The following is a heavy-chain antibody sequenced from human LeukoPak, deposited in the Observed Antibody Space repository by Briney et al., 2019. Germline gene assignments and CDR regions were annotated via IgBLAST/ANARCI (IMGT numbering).Heavy chain of an antibody. CDR2: IYDSGSP. CDR3: AKYDYSASDAFDI. CDR1: GGSISSSSYY. Sequence: SETLSLTCTVSGGSISSSSYYWGWIRQPPGKGLEWIGTIYDSGSPYYNPSLKSRVTISGDTSKDQFSLKLSSVTAADTAVYYCAKYDYSASDAFDIWGQGTMVTVSS. J-gene: IGHJ3*02. V-gene: IGHV4-39*01. D-gene: IGHD3-16*01.